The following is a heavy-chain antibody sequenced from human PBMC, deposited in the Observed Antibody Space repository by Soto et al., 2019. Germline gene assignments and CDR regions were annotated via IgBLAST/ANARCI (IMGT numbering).Heavy chain of an antibody. CDR3: AKFQRYFDRTGYLDA. D-gene: IGHD3-9*01. Sequence: GESLKISCKGSGFGFDITWLAWLRQVPGKGLEWVGIIYPGDSDTRYSPSLEGRVTLSVDKSITTAYLHLTSLKESDTGTYYCAKFQRYFDRTGYLDAWGQGTPVTVSS. J-gene: IGHJ5*02. CDR2: IYPGDSDT. V-gene: IGHV5-51*01. CDR1: GFGFDITW.